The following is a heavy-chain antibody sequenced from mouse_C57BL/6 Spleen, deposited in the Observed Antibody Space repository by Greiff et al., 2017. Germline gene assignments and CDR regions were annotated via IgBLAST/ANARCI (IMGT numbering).Heavy chain of an antibody. CDR2: ISDGGSYT. D-gene: IGHD2-2*01. CDR3: ARDPYGYDDYFDY. Sequence: EVKVVESGGGLVKPGGSLKLSCAASGFTFSSYAMSWVRQTPEKRLEWVATISDGGSYTYYPDNVKGRFTISRDNAKNNLYLQMSHLKSEDTAMYYCARDPYGYDDYFDYWGQGTTLTVSS. V-gene: IGHV5-4*01. J-gene: IGHJ2*01. CDR1: GFTFSSYA.